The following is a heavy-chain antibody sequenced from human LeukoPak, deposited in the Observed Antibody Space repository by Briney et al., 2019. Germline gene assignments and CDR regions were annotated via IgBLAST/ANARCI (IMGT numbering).Heavy chain of an antibody. J-gene: IGHJ6*02. CDR1: GYTFTGYY. V-gene: IGHV1-2*02. CDR3: ARDVICRGGSCYSAVDV. CDR2: INPNSGGT. D-gene: IGHD2-15*01. Sequence: ASVKVSCKASGYTFTGYYMHWVRQATGQGLEWMGLINPNSGGTDYAQKFQGRVTMTRDTSISTAYMELSRLRSDDTAVYYCARDVICRGGSCYSAVDVWGQGTTVTVSS.